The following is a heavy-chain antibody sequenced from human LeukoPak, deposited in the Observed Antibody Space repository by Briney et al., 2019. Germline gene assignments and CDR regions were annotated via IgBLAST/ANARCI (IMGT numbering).Heavy chain of an antibody. CDR2: ISYDGSNK. D-gene: IGHD2-15*01. Sequence: PGRSLRLSCAASGFTFSSYGMHWVRQAPGKGLEWVAVISYDGSNKYYADSVKGRFTTSRDNSKNTLYLQMNSLRAEGTAVYYCAKDKGIGNYYYYYGMDVWGQGTTVTVSS. CDR3: AKDKGIGNYYYYYGMDV. CDR1: GFTFSSYG. V-gene: IGHV3-30*18. J-gene: IGHJ6*02.